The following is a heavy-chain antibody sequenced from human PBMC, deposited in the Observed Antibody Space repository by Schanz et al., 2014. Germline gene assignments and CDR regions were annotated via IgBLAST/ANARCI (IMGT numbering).Heavy chain of an antibody. CDR1: GGSIRSGTYY. D-gene: IGHD1-1*01. CDR2: VFPNGIT. CDR3: ARDTTWRLDL. V-gene: IGHV4-61*02. Sequence: QVQLQESGPGLVKPSQTLSLTCTVSGGSIRSGTYYWSWIRQPAGKALEWVGRVFPNGITNYNPSLKRQFTISRDTPRTHFSLTLPSLTAADTAVYYCARDTTWRLDLWGRGTLVTVSS. J-gene: IGHJ2*01.